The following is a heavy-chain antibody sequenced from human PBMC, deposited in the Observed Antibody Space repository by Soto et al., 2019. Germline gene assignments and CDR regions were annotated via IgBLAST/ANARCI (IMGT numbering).Heavy chain of an antibody. Sequence: PGGSLRLSCAASGFTFSDYYMSWGRQAPGKGLEWVSYISSSGSTIYYADSVKGRFTISRDNAKNSLYLQMNSLRAEDTAVYYCARELGIWDQLQPSSSYDNYYYYYGVDVWGQGTTVTVSS. CDR1: GFTFSDYY. J-gene: IGHJ6*02. CDR2: ISSSGSTI. CDR3: ARELGIWDQLQPSSSYDNYYYYYGVDV. D-gene: IGHD6-6*01. V-gene: IGHV3-11*01.